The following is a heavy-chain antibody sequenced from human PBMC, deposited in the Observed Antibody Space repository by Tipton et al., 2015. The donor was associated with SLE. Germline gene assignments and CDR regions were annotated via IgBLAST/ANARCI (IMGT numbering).Heavy chain of an antibody. V-gene: IGHV4-39*07. CDR1: GGSVSSSHYY. CDR3: ARYCGSATCLGFWFS. D-gene: IGHD2-2*01. CDR2: VYYSGTT. J-gene: IGHJ5*02. Sequence: TLSLTCTVSGGSVSSSHYYWGWIRQPPGKGLEWIGSVYYSGTTYYNPSLKSRVTISVDTSKNQLSLRLSSVTAADTAVYYCARYCGSATCLGFWFSWGQGTLVTVSS.